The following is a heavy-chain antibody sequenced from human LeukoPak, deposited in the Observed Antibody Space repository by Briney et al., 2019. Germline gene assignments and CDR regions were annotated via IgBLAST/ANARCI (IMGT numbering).Heavy chain of an antibody. CDR1: GGSISSSRYY. J-gene: IGHJ3*01. CDR3: ARLGAANL. D-gene: IGHD6-13*01. CDR2: IHYTATT. V-gene: IGHV4-39*01. Sequence: SETLSLTCTISGGSISSSRYYWAWIRRPPGKGLEWIGTIHYTATTYYDPSLKSRVTISVDTSNDQFFLKLNSVTAADTAVYYCARLGAANLWGQGTMVTVSS.